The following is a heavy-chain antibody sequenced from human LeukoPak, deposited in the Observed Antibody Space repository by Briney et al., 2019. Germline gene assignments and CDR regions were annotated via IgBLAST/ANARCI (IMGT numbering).Heavy chain of an antibody. CDR1: GYTLTELS. CDR3: ATKRRAENYYYYYMDV. CDR2: FDPEDGKT. V-gene: IGHV1-24*01. Sequence: ASVKVSCKVSGYTLTELSMHWVRQAPGKGLEWMGGFDPEDGKTIYAQKFQGRVTMTEDTSTDTAYMELSSLRSEDTAVYYCATKRRAENYYYYYMDVWGKGTTVTVSS. J-gene: IGHJ6*03.